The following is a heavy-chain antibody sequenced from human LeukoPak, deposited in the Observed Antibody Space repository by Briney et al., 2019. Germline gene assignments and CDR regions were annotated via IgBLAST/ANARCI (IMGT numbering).Heavy chain of an antibody. CDR3: ARDMYGDYRRGIDY. J-gene: IGHJ4*02. Sequence: SETLSLTCTVSGDPISSGSYYWSWIRQPAGKGLEWIGRIYTSGSTNYNPSLKSRVTMSLDTSKNQFSLKLSSVTAADTAVYYCARDMYGDYRRGIDYWGQGTLVTVSS. V-gene: IGHV4-61*02. CDR2: IYTSGST. CDR1: GDPISSGSYY. D-gene: IGHD4-17*01.